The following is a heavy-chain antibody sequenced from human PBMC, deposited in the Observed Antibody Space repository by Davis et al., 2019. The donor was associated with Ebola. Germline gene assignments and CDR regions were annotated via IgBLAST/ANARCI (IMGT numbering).Heavy chain of an antibody. CDR1: GGTFSSYG. CDR3: AKDRYYDNNPLYYESEC. CDR2: IIPVFGIP. V-gene: IGHV1-69*13. D-gene: IGHD3-22*01. Sequence: SVTVSCKASGGTFSSYGISWVRQAPGQGLYWMGGIIPVFGIPKYAQKFQGRVTITADESRTTAYMELSSLRSEDTAVYYCAKDRYYDNNPLYYESECWGQGTLVTVSS. J-gene: IGHJ4*02.